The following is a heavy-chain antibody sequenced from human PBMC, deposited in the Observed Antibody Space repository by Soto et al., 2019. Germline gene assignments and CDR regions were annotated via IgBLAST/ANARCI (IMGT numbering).Heavy chain of an antibody. CDR1: GYTFTSYA. J-gene: IGHJ6*02. Sequence: QVQLVQSGAEVKKPGASVKVSCKASGYTFTSYAMHWVRQAPGQRLEWMVWINAGNGNTKYSQKFQSRVTITRDTSASTAYMELSSLRSEDTAVYYCASSYYGSGNPKDYYYGMDVWGQGTTVTVSS. D-gene: IGHD3-10*01. CDR2: INAGNGNT. V-gene: IGHV1-3*01. CDR3: ASSYYGSGNPKDYYYGMDV.